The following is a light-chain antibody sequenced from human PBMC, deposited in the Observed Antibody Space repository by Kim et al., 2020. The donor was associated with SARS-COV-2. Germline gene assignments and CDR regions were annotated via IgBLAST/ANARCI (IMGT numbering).Light chain of an antibody. CDR2: EAS. Sequence: EIVLTQSPATLSLSPGERATLSCRASQSVSSYLAWYQQRPGQAPRLLIYEASHRATGIPARFSGSGSGTDFTLTISSLEREDFAVYYCQQRSNWPRTFGQGTKVEIK. CDR3: QQRSNWPRT. V-gene: IGKV3-11*01. CDR1: QSVSSY. J-gene: IGKJ1*01.